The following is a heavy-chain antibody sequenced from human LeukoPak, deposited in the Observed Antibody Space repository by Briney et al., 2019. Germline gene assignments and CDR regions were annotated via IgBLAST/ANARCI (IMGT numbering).Heavy chain of an antibody. CDR1: GGTFSSYA. CDR3: ARESIAATTQPFDY. Sequence: GASVTVSCKASGGTFSSYAISWVRQAPGQGLEWMGGIIPIFGTANYAQKFQGRVTITADESTSTAYMELSSLRSEDTAVYYCARESIAATTQPFDYWGQGTLVTVSS. V-gene: IGHV1-69*01. CDR2: IIPIFGTA. J-gene: IGHJ4*02. D-gene: IGHD2-15*01.